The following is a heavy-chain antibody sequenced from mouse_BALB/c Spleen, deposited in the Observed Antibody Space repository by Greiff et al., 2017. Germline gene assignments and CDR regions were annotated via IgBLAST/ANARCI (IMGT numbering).Heavy chain of an antibody. D-gene: IGHD2-1*01. V-gene: IGHV1S137*01. CDR3: ARLYYGNSFAY. CDR2: ISTYYGDA. Sequence: LMESGAELVRPGVSVKISCKGSGYTFTDYAMHWVKQSHAKSLEWIGVISTYYGDASYNQKFKGKATMTVDKSSSTAYMELARLTSEDSAIYYCARLYYGNSFAYWGQGTLVTVSA. CDR1: GYTFTDYA. J-gene: IGHJ3*01.